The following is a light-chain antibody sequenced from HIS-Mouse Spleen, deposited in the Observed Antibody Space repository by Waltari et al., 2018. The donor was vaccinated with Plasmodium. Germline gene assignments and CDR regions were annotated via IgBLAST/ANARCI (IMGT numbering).Light chain of an antibody. CDR1: QGISSY. CDR2: AAS. J-gene: IGKJ3*01. CDR3: QQYYSYSFT. V-gene: IGKV1-8*01. Sequence: AIRMTPSPSSFSASTGDRVTITCRASQGISSYLTWYQQKPGKAPKLLIYAASTLERGVPSRFSGSGSGTDFTLTISCLQSEDIATYYCQQYYSYSFTFGPGTKVDIK.